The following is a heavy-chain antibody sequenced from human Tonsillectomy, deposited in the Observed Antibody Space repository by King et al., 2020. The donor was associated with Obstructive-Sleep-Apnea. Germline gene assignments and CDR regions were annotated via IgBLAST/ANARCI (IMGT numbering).Heavy chain of an antibody. J-gene: IGHJ4*02. V-gene: IGHV1-2*04. Sequence: QLVQSGAEVKKPGASVKVSCKASGYTFTGYYMHWVRQAPGQGLEWMGWINPNSGGTNYAQKFQGWVTMTRDTSISTAYMELSRLRSDDTAVYYCARSNYDYVWGSYRFDYWGQGTLVTVSS. D-gene: IGHD3-16*02. CDR2: INPNSGGT. CDR1: GYTFTGYY. CDR3: ARSNYDYVWGSYRFDY.